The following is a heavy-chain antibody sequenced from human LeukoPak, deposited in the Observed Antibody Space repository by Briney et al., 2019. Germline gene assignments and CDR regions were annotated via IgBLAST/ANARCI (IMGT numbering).Heavy chain of an antibody. CDR3: TTAAMIAKRYFDY. D-gene: IGHD3-22*01. J-gene: IGHJ4*02. CDR2: IKSKTDGGTT. V-gene: IGHV3-15*01. CDR1: GFIFSNAC. Sequence: GGSLRLSCAASGFIFSNACMSWVRQAPGKGLESVGRIKSKTDGGTTDYAAPVKGRFTISRDDSKNTLYLQMNSLKTEDTAVYYCTTAAMIAKRYFDYWGQGTLVTVSS.